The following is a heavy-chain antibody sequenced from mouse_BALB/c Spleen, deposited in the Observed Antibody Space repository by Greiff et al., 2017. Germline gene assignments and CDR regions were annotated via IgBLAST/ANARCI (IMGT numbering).Heavy chain of an antibody. V-gene: IGHV1-69*01. Sequence: QVQLQQSGAELVMPGASVKMSCKASGYTFTDYWMHWVKQRPGQGLEWIGAIDTSDSYTSYNQKFKGKATLTVDESSSTAYMQLSSLTSEDSAVYYCARGTVVATDYAMDYWGQGTSVTVSS. CDR3: ARGTVVATDYAMDY. CDR2: IDTSDSYT. J-gene: IGHJ4*01. D-gene: IGHD1-1*01. CDR1: GYTFTDYW.